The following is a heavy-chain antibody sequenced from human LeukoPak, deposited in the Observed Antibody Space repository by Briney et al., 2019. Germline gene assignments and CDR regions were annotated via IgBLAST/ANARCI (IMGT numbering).Heavy chain of an antibody. CDR2: ISSSSSYI. D-gene: IGHD3-3*01. CDR3: ARGGPDVLRFLEWLLPYFDY. Sequence: GGSLRLSCAASGFTFSSYSMNWVRQAPGKGLEWVSSISSSSSYIYYPDSVKGRFTISRDNTKNSLYLQMNSLRGEDTAVYYCARGGPDVLRFLEWLLPYFDYWGQGTLVTVSS. V-gene: IGHV3-21*01. J-gene: IGHJ4*02. CDR1: GFTFSSYS.